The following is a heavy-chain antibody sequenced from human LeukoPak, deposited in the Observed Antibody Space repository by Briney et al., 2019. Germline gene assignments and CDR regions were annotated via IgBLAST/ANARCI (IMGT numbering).Heavy chain of an antibody. D-gene: IGHD3/OR15-3a*01. CDR3: GRGSGTFDY. V-gene: IGHV4-59*01. CDR2: VYYSGSA. J-gene: IGHJ4*02. CDR1: GGSISSYY. Sequence: PSETLSLTCTVSGGSISSYYWSWIRQLPGKGLEWIGYVYYSGSANYNPSLKSRVTILVDTSKNQFSLKLSSVTAADTAVYYCGRGSGTFDYWGQGTLVTVSS.